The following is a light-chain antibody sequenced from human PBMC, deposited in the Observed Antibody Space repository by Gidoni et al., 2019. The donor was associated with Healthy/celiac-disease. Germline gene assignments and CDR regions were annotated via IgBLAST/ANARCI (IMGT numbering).Light chain of an antibody. CDR3: SSYTSSSTLV. V-gene: IGLV2-14*01. CDR1: SSDVGGYNY. Sequence: QSALTQPASVSGSPGPSITISCTGTSSDVGGYNYVPWYQQHPGKAPKLMIYDVSNRPSGFTNRFSGSKSGNTASLTISGLQAEDEADYYCSSYTSSSTLVFGGGTKLTVL. J-gene: IGLJ2*01. CDR2: DVS.